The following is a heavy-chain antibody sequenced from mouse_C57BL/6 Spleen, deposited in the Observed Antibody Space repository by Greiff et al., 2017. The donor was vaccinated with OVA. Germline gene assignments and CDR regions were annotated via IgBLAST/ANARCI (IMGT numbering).Heavy chain of an antibody. D-gene: IGHD1-1*01. CDR2: IWTGGGT. CDR3: ARKGYYGGYFDY. CDR1: GFSLTSYA. V-gene: IGHV2-9-1*01. Sequence: VKLQESGPGLVAPSQSLSITCTVSGFSLTSYAISWVRQPPGKGLEWLGVIWTGGGTHYNSALTSRLSISIDHSKSQIFIKMNSLQTDDTARYDCARKGYYGGYFDYWGQGTTLTVSS. J-gene: IGHJ2*01.